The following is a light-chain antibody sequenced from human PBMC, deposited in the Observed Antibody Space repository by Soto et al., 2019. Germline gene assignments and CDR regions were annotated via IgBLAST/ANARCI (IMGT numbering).Light chain of an antibody. CDR1: NIGSKN. V-gene: IGLV3-21*02. CDR3: QVWDSSNDDREMV. CDR2: DDS. J-gene: IGLJ2*01. Sequence: SSELTQPPSVSVAPGQTARITCGGNNIGSKNVHWYQQKPGQAPVLVVYDDSDRPSGIPERFSGSNSGTKATLTISRVEAGDEADYYCQVWDSSNDDREMVFGGGTKLTVL.